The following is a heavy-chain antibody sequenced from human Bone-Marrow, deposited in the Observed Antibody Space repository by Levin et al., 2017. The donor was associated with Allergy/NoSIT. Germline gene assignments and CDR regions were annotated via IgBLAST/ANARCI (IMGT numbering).Heavy chain of an antibody. CDR1: GFIFSTYA. D-gene: IGHD3-10*01. V-gene: IGHV3-23*01. CDR2: ISGSGGST. J-gene: IGHJ4*02. CDR3: AKDLTMIRGIIISPEMDY. Sequence: GESLKISCAASGFIFSTYAMSWVRQAPGKGLEWVSGISGSGGSTYYADSVKGRFTISRDNSKNTLYLQMISLRDEDTAVYYCAKDLTMIRGIIISPEMDYWGQGTLVTVSS.